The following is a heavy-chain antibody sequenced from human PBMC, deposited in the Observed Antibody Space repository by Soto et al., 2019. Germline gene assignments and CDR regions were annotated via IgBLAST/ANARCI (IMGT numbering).Heavy chain of an antibody. Sequence: VQLVESGGGLVQPGGSLRVSCAASGFTFSTYAMSWVRQAPGKGLEWVSAISATAGDTYYADSVRGRFTISRDNSMNALYLQMNSLRVEDTAVYYCAHPRGYGVFDAYDIWGQGTMVTVSS. J-gene: IGHJ3*02. CDR3: AHPRGYGVFDAYDI. CDR1: GFTFSTYA. CDR2: ISATAGDT. D-gene: IGHD4-17*01. V-gene: IGHV3-23*04.